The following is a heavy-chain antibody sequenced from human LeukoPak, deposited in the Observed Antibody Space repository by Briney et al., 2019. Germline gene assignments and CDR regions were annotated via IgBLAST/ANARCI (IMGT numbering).Heavy chain of an antibody. D-gene: IGHD7-27*01. CDR1: GGSISNYY. J-gene: IGHJ2*01. Sequence: SETLSLTCTVSGGSISNYYWSWIRQPPGKGLEWIGYIYYSGSTNYNPSLKSRVTISVDTSKNQFSLKLSSVTAADTAVYFCARVPNWGYWYFDLWGRGTLVTVSS. V-gene: IGHV4-59*01. CDR3: ARVPNWGYWYFDL. CDR2: IYYSGST.